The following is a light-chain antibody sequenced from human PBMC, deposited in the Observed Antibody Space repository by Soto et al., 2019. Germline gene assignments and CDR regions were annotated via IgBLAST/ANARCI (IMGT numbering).Light chain of an antibody. Sequence: EIVLTQSPVILSLSPGDRATLSCRAIQSVRNNYLAWYQQKPGQAPRLLIYDASNRATGIPARFSGSGSGTDFTLTISSLQSEDFAVYYCQQYNNWWTFGQGTKVDIK. V-gene: IGKV3-11*01. CDR1: QSVRNNY. J-gene: IGKJ1*01. CDR3: QQYNNWWT. CDR2: DAS.